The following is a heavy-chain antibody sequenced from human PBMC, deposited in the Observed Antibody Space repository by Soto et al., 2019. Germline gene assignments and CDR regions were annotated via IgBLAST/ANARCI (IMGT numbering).Heavy chain of an antibody. V-gene: IGHV3-23*01. CDR2: ISGSGGRA. CDR3: AKYYASGSYYHFDS. Sequence: GGSLRLSCAASGFSFSDYSMNWVRQAPGKGLEWVSSISGSGGRADYADSVRGRFTISRDNSKKTLSLQMNSLRVDDTAIYYCAKYYASGSYYHFDSWGQGTLVTVSS. J-gene: IGHJ4*02. CDR1: GFSFSDYS. D-gene: IGHD3-10*01.